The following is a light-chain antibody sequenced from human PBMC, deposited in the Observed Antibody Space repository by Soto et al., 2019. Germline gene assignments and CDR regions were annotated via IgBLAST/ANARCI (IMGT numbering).Light chain of an antibody. CDR2: GSS. J-gene: IGKJ2*01. CDR3: HQYGSSPPYT. V-gene: IGKV3-20*01. CDR1: QSVTNKY. Sequence: EVVLTQSPGTLSLSPGESATLSCRASQSVTNKYFAWYQQKPGQPPRLLIFGSSDRATGIPDRFSGSGSGTDFTLTISRLEPEDFAVYYCHQYGSSPPYTFGQGTKLEIK.